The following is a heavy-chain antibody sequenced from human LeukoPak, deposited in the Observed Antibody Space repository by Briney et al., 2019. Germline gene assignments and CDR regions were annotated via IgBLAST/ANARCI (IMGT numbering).Heavy chain of an antibody. CDR1: GYSFTSYW. J-gene: IGHJ4*02. CDR2: IYPGDSDT. CDR3: AKGGYYYDSSGYPDY. D-gene: IGHD3-22*01. Sequence: GEPLKISCKGFGYSFTSYWIGWVRQMPGKGLEWMVIIYPGDSDTRYSPSFQGHVTISADKSISTAYLQWSSLKASDTAMYYCAKGGYYYDSSGYPDYWGQGTMVTVSS. V-gene: IGHV5-51*01.